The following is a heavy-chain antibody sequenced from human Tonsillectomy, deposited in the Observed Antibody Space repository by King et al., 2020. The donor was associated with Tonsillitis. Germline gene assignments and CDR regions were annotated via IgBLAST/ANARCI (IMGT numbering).Heavy chain of an antibody. CDR3: ARDLNSGCSGGSCYSYWFFDL. V-gene: IGHV3-21*01. Sequence: VQLVESGGGLVKPGGSLRLSCAASGFTFSSYNMNWVRQAPGKGLEWVSSISSGSTYIYYADSVKGRFTISRDNAKNSLYLQMNSLRAEDTAVYYCARDLNSGCSGGSCYSYWFFDLWGRGTLVTVSS. J-gene: IGHJ2*01. D-gene: IGHD2-15*01. CDR2: ISSGSTYI. CDR1: GFTFSSYN.